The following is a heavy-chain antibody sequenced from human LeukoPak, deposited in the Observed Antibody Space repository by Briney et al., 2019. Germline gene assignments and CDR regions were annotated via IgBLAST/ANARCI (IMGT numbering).Heavy chain of an antibody. CDR1: GGTFSSYA. V-gene: IGHV1-69*13. CDR3: ARDGGTYGSGSYWYLGY. CDR2: IIPIFGTA. J-gene: IGHJ4*02. Sequence: SVKVSCKXSGGTFSSYAISWVRQSPGQGLEWMGGIIPIFGTANYAQKFQGRVTITADESTSTAYMELSSLRSEDTAVYYCARDGGTYGSGSYWYLGYWGQGTLVTVSS. D-gene: IGHD3-10*01.